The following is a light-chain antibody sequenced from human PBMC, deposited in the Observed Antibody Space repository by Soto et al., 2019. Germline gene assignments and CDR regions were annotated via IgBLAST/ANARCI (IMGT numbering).Light chain of an antibody. CDR3: QHYNNWPIT. V-gene: IGKV3-15*01. J-gene: IGKJ5*01. Sequence: EIVMTQSPASLSVSPGESVALSLMASQSVASNLAWYQQKPGQAPRLLIYGTSTRATGVPDRFSGSGSGADFTLTISSLQAADFAVYHCQHYNNWPITFGQGTRLEIK. CDR2: GTS. CDR1: QSVASN.